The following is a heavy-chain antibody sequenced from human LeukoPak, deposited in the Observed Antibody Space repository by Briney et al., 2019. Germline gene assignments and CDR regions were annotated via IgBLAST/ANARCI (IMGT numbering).Heavy chain of an antibody. J-gene: IGHJ3*02. CDR2: ISSSSSYI. CDR1: GFTFSSYS. V-gene: IGHV3-21*01. CDR3: ARDLARITMIVVVTEDAFDI. D-gene: IGHD3-22*01. Sequence: GGSLRLSCAASGFTFSSYSMNWVRQAPGKGLEWVSSISSSSSYIYYADSAKGRFTISRDNAKNSLYLQMNSLRAEDTAVYYCARDLARITMIVVVTEDAFDIWGQGTMVTVSS.